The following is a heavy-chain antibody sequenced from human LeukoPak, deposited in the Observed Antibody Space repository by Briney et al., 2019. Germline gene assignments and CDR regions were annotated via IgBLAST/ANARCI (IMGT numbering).Heavy chain of an antibody. CDR2: IIPVFGIA. Sequence: ASVKVSCKASGGIFSSYVISWVRQAPGQGLEWMGGIIPVFGIANYAQKFQDRVTITADKTTGTAYMELSSLRSEDTAVYYCARDLNQYYDSSGLWVRDTEDAFDIWGQGTMVTVSS. CDR1: GGIFSSYV. V-gene: IGHV1-69*10. J-gene: IGHJ3*02. CDR3: ARDLNQYYDSSGLWVRDTEDAFDI. D-gene: IGHD3-22*01.